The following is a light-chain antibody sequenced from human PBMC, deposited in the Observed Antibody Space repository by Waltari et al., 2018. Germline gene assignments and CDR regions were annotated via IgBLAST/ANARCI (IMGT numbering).Light chain of an antibody. J-gene: IGKJ1*01. CDR2: DAS. V-gene: IGKV3-20*01. Sequence: EIELTQSPCHLSLSLGERATLPCRASQSFSRSLAWYQQKPGQAPRLLIYDASTRAIGIPDRFSGGGSGTDFSLTISRLEPEDFAVYYCQHYVRLPVTFGQGTTVEIK. CDR3: QHYVRLPVT. CDR1: QSFSRS.